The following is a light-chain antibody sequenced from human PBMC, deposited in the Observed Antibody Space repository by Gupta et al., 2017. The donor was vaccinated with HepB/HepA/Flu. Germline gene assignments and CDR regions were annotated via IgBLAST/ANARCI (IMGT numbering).Light chain of an antibody. V-gene: IGLV2-8*01. J-gene: IGLJ2*01. Sequence: QSALTQPPSASGSPGQSVTISCTETSSDVGGYNHVSWYQQHPGTAPKLMIFEVNQRPSGVPDRFSGSKSGNTASLTVSGLQADDEANYYCSSYAGSNNVVFGGGTKLTVL. CDR3: SSYAGSNNVV. CDR2: EVN. CDR1: SSDVGGYNH.